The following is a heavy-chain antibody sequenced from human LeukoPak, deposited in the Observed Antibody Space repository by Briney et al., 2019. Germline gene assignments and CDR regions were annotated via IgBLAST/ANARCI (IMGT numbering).Heavy chain of an antibody. CDR2: IKQDGSAK. CDR3: ARGGGLDV. D-gene: IGHD3-16*01. J-gene: IGHJ6*02. Sequence: GGSLRLSCAASGFTFSNYWMSWGRQAPGKGLEWVANIKQDGSAKYYVDSVKGRFTISRDNVKNSLYLQMSNLRAEDTAVYFCARGGGLDVWGQGATVTVSS. V-gene: IGHV3-7*03. CDR1: GFTFSNYW.